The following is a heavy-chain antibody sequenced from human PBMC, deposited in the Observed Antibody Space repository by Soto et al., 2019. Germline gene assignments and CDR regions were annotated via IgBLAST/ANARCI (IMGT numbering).Heavy chain of an antibody. D-gene: IGHD3-9*01. V-gene: IGHV1-2*02. Sequence: QVQLVQSGAEVKKPGASVKVSCKASGYTFTGYYMHWVRQAPGQGLEWMGWINPNSGGTSYAQKFQGRVTMTRDTSISTAYMELSRLRSDDTAVYYCARVLTLLALDYWGQGTLVTVSS. CDR3: ARVLTLLALDY. CDR1: GYTFTGYY. CDR2: INPNSGGT. J-gene: IGHJ4*02.